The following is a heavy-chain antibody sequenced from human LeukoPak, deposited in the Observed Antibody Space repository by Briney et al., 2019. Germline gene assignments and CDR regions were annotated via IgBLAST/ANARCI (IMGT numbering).Heavy chain of an antibody. Sequence: PGGSLRLSCAASAFTFSNYGMHWVRQAPGKGLEWVSVIYSGGSTYYADSVKGRFTISRDNSKNTLYLQMNSLRAEDTAVYYCARGATMVRGVTPLDYGMDVWGQGTTVTVSS. CDR1: AFTFSNYG. V-gene: IGHV3-53*01. CDR2: IYSGGST. J-gene: IGHJ6*02. D-gene: IGHD3-10*01. CDR3: ARGATMVRGVTPLDYGMDV.